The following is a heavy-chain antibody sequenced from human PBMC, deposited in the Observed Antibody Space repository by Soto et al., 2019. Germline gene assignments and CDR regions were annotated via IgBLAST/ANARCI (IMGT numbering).Heavy chain of an antibody. V-gene: IGHV4-39*01. CDR2: IYYNGRT. CDR1: GDSISRSGYY. Sequence: PSETLSLTCIVSGDSISRSGYYWGWIRQPPGKGLEWIGNIYYNGRTYYNPSLRSRVTISVDTSKNQFSLKLNSLTAADTAVYYCARAIVLLGTELAFDIWGQGTMVTVSS. J-gene: IGHJ3*02. D-gene: IGHD3-10*01. CDR3: ARAIVLLGTELAFDI.